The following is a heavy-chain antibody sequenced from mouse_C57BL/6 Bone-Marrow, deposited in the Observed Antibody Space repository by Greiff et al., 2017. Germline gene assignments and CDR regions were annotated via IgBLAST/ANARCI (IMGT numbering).Heavy chain of an antibody. CDR1: GYTFTSYD. Sequence: VQLQQSGPELVKPGASVKLSCKASGYTFTSYDINWVKQRPGQGLEWIGWIYPRGGSTKYNEKFKGKATLTVDTSSSTAYMELHSLTSEDSAVYFCASHYYGSRDFDYWGQGTTLTVSA. CDR2: IYPRGGST. D-gene: IGHD1-1*01. J-gene: IGHJ2*01. CDR3: ASHYYGSRDFDY. V-gene: IGHV1-85*01.